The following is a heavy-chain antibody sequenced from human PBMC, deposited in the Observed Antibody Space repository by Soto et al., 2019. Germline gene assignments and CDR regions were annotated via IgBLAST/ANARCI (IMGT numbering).Heavy chain of an antibody. D-gene: IGHD7-27*01. V-gene: IGHV4-61*01. Sequence: KTSETLSLTCTVSGGSVSSDSYYWSWIRHPPGKGLEWIGYIYYSGSTNYNPSLKSRVTISVDMSKNQFSLKLSSVTAADTAVYYCATRTNWGYSDSWGQGTLVTVSS. CDR2: IYYSGST. CDR1: GGSVSSDSYY. CDR3: ATRTNWGYSDS. J-gene: IGHJ4*02.